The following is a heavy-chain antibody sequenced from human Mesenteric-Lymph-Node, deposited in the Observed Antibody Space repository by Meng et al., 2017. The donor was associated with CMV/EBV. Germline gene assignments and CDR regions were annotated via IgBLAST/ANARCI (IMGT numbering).Heavy chain of an antibody. CDR1: GGSISSTNYY. CDR3: ARDGGYSSSWYVLY. Sequence: SETLSLTCTVSGGSISSTNYYWGWIRQPPGKGLEWIGSIYHSGSTYYNPSLKSRVTISVDTSKNQFSLKLSSVTAADTAVYYCARDGGYSSSWYVLYWGQGTLVTVSS. J-gene: IGHJ4*02. CDR2: IYHSGST. D-gene: IGHD6-13*01. V-gene: IGHV4-39*07.